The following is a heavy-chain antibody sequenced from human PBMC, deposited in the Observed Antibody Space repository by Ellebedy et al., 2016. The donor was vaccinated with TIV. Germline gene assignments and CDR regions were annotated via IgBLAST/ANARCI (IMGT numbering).Heavy chain of an antibody. CDR2: ISGDGYST. V-gene: IGHV3-43*02. CDR1: EFNFDDYA. CDR3: AKDSLSGYDIEMKYQYYGMDV. J-gene: IGHJ6*02. Sequence: GESLKISCAASEFNFDDYAMHWVRQAPGKGLEWVSLISGDGYSTYYADSVKGRFTISRDNSKYSLYLQMNSLRTEDTAFYYCAKDSLSGYDIEMKYQYYGMDVWGQGTTVTVSS. D-gene: IGHD5-12*01.